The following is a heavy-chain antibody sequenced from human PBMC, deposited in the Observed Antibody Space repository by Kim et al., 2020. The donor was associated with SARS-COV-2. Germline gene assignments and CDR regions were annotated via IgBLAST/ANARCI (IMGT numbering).Heavy chain of an antibody. J-gene: IGHJ4*02. CDR1: GFTFNNYA. CDR3: AKDPKAAAGNYFDC. CDR2: ISGSGGGT. V-gene: IGHV3-23*01. Sequence: GGSLRLSCAASGFTFNNYAMSWVRQAPGKGLEWVSCISGSGGGTYYADSVKGRFTISRDNSKNTVYLQMNSLRAEDTAEYYCAKDPKAAAGNYFDCWGQGTLVTVSS. D-gene: IGHD6-13*01.